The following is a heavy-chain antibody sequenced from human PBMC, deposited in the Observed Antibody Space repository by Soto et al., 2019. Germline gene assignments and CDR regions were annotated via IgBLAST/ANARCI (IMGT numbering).Heavy chain of an antibody. V-gene: IGHV3-11*05. Sequence: QVQLVQSGGGLVKPGESLRLSCAASGFTFSDYYASWLRQSPGKGLEWISYISGNSFDTNYADSVRGRFTISRDNAENSLYLQMNYLRAEDTAMYSCASGQQIRMADIWGQGTMVTVSS. CDR1: GFTFSDYY. CDR3: ASGQQIRMADI. CDR2: ISGNSFDT. D-gene: IGHD6-13*01. J-gene: IGHJ3*02.